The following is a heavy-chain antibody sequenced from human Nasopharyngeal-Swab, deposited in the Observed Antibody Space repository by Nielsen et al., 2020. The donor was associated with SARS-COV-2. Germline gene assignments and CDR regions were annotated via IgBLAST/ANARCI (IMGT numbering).Heavy chain of an antibody. J-gene: IGHJ3*02. CDR1: GGSFSGYY. Sequence: SETLSLTCAVYGGSFSGYYWSWIRQPPGKGLEWIGEINHSGSTNYNPSLKSRVTISVDTSKNQFSLKLSSVTAADTAVYYCARDQVVVVPAAMGGAFDIWGQGTMVTVSS. CDR2: INHSGST. CDR3: ARDQVVVVPAAMGGAFDI. D-gene: IGHD2-2*01. V-gene: IGHV4-34*01.